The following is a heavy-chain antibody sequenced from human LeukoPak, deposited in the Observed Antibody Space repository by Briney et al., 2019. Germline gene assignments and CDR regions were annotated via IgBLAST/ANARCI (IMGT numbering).Heavy chain of an antibody. CDR3: ARDRIMITFGGVRPYNWFDP. Sequence: GGSLRLSCAASGFTFSSYAMSWVRQAPGKGLEWVAVIWYDGSNKYYADSVKGRFTISRDNSKNTLYLQMNSLRAEDTAVYYCARDRIMITFGGVRPYNWFDPWGQGTLVTVSS. CDR2: IWYDGSNK. D-gene: IGHD3-16*01. V-gene: IGHV3-33*08. J-gene: IGHJ5*02. CDR1: GFTFSSYA.